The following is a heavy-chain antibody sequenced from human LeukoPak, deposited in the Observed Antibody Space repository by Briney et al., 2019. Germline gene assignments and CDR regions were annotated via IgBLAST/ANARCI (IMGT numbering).Heavy chain of an antibody. Sequence: GGSLRFSCAASGFTFSSYGMHWVRQAPGKGLEWVAVISYDGSNQYYADSVKGRFTISRDNSKNTLYLQMNSLRAEDTAVYYCAKDKGGGYGNDGFDIWGRGTIVTVSS. J-gene: IGHJ3*02. V-gene: IGHV3-30*18. CDR3: AKDKGGGYGNDGFDI. CDR1: GFTFSSYG. D-gene: IGHD3-16*01. CDR2: ISYDGSNQ.